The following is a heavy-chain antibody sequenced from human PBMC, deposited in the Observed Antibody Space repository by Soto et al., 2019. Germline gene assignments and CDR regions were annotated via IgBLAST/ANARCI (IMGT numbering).Heavy chain of an antibody. J-gene: IGHJ6*02. CDR1: GGTFSSYA. V-gene: IGHV1-69*13. D-gene: IGHD6-6*01. CDR2: IIPIFGTA. Sequence: GASVKVSCKASGGTFSSYAISWVRQAPGQGLEWMGGIIPIFGTANYAQKFQGRVTITADESTSTAYMELSSLRSEETAVYYCARRVIAARPIYYYYGMDVWGQGTTVTVSS. CDR3: ARRVIAARPIYYYYGMDV.